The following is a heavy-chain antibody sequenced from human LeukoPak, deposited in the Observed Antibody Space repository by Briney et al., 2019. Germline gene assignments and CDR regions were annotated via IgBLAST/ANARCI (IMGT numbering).Heavy chain of an antibody. J-gene: IGHJ4*02. D-gene: IGHD6-19*01. Sequence: PGGSLRLSCAASGFTFSSYSMNWVRQAPGKGLEWVSYISSSGSTIYYADSVKGRFTISRDNAKNSLYLQMNSLRAEDTAVYYCARDRIAVAGEDYFDYWGQGTLVTVSS. CDR3: ARDRIAVAGEDYFDY. V-gene: IGHV3-48*04. CDR1: GFTFSSYS. CDR2: ISSSGSTI.